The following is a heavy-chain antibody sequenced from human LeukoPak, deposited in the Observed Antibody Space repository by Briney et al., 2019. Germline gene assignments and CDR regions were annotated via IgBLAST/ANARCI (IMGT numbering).Heavy chain of an antibody. J-gene: IGHJ4*02. CDR2: IRYDGSNK. CDR3: AKDATMVRGVADFIDY. V-gene: IGHV3-30*02. Sequence: SGGSLRLSCAAPGFTFSSYGMHWVRQAPGKGLEGVPFIRYDGSNKYYADSVKGRFTISRDNSKNTLYLQMNSLRAGDTAVYYCAKDATMVRGVADFIDYWGQGTLVTVSS. D-gene: IGHD3-10*01. CDR1: GFTFSSYG.